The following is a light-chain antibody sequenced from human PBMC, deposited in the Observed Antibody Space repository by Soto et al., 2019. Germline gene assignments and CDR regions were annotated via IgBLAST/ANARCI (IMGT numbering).Light chain of an antibody. J-gene: IGLJ2*01. CDR2: VNSDGTH. V-gene: IGLV4-69*01. CDR1: SGHSNYA. Sequence: QPVLTQSPSASASLGASVKLTCTLSSGHSNYAIAWHQQQPEKGPRYLMKVNSDGTHSKGDGIPDRFSGSSSGAERYLTISSLQSEDEADYYCQAWGTGIVVFAGGTQLTVL. CDR3: QAWGTGIVV.